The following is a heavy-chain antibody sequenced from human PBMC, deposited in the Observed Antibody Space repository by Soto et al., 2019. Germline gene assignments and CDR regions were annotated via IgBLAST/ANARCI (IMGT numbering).Heavy chain of an antibody. J-gene: IGHJ6*02. CDR2: ISGSGGST. D-gene: IGHD4-17*01. CDR1: GFTFSSYA. CDR3: AKGPDDYGDYVANYYYYGMDV. Sequence: GGSLRLSCAASGFTFSSYAMSWVHQAPGKGLEWVSAISGSGGSTYYADSVKGRFTISRDNSKNTLYLQMNSLRAEDTAVYYCAKGPDDYGDYVANYYYYGMDVWGQGTTVTVSS. V-gene: IGHV3-23*01.